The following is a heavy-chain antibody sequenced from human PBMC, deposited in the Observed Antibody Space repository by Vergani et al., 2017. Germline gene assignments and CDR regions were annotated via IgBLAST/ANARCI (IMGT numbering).Heavy chain of an antibody. J-gene: IGHJ3*02. D-gene: IGHD1-26*01. Sequence: ELQLVESGGGLVQPGRSLRLSCAASGFIFDDYAMHWVRQTPGKGLEWVSGISWNSGSIGYVDSVRGRFTISRDNAKNSLYLQMNSLRAEDTAVYYCASGSYYFAFDIWGQGTMVTVSS. CDR3: ASGSYYFAFDI. CDR2: ISWNSGSI. V-gene: IGHV3-9*01. CDR1: GFIFDDYA.